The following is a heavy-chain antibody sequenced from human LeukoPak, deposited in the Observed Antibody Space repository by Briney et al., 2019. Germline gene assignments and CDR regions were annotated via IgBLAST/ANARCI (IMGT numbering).Heavy chain of an antibody. CDR1: GASISSYY. CDR3: ARHRSPSSLSFFDI. J-gene: IGHJ4*02. V-gene: IGHV4-4*09. Sequence: SETLSLTCTASGASISSYYWSWIRQPPGKGLEWIGYIYTSETTNFNPALRSRVTISIDTSKNQVSLRLSSVTAADTALYYCARHRSPSSLSFFDIWGQGMLVIVSS. CDR2: IYTSETT. D-gene: IGHD2-2*01.